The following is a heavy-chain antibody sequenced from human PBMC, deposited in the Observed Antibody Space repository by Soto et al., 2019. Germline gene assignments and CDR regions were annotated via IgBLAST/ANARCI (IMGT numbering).Heavy chain of an antibody. V-gene: IGHV3-30*18. CDR1: GFTFSSYG. D-gene: IGHD3-10*01. J-gene: IGHJ4*02. CDR2: ISYDGSNK. CDR3: AKDLRVYYYGSGSYYRTYFDY. Sequence: GGSLRLSCAASGFTFSSYGMHWVRQAPGKGLEWVAVISYDGSNKYYADSVKGRFTISRDNSKNTLYLQMNSLRAEDTAVYYCAKDLRVYYYGSGSYYRTYFDYWGQGTLVTVSS.